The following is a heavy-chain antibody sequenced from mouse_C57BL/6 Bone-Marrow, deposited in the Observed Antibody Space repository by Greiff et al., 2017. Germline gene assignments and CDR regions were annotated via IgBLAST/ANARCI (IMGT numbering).Heavy chain of an antibody. CDR3: ARTYYYGSSYDAMDY. D-gene: IGHD1-1*01. CDR2: INPNYGTT. J-gene: IGHJ4*01. Sequence: VQLQQSGPELVKPGASVKISCKASGYSFTDYNMNWVKQSNGKSLEWIGVINPNYGTTSYNQKFKGKATLTVDQSSSTAYMQLNSLTSEDSAVYYGARTYYYGSSYDAMDYWGQGTSVTVSS. CDR1: GYSFTDYN. V-gene: IGHV1-39*01.